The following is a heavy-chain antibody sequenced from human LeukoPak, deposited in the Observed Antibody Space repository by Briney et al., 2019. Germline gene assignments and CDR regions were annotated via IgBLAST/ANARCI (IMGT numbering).Heavy chain of an antibody. J-gene: IGHJ4*02. CDR1: GGSFSGYY. CDR2: INHSGST. Sequence: SETLSLTCAVYGGSFSGYYWSWIRQPPGKGLEWIGEINHSGSTNYNPSLKSRVTMSVDTSKNQFSLKLSSVTAADTAVYYCAVKVGATTGDFDYWGQGTLVTVSS. CDR3: AVKVGATTGDFDY. D-gene: IGHD1-26*01. V-gene: IGHV4-34*01.